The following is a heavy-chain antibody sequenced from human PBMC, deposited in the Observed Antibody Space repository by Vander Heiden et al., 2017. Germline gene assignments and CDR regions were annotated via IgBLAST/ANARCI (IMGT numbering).Heavy chain of an antibody. CDR2: IIPIFGTA. J-gene: IGHJ4*02. CDR3: YGSGSSPLPHFDY. V-gene: IGHV1-69*01. CDR1: GGTFSSYA. D-gene: IGHD3-10*01. Sequence: QVQLVQSGAEVKKPGSSVKVSCKASGGTFSSYAISWVRQAPGQGLEWMGGIIPIFGTANYAQKVQGRVTITADESTSTAYMELSSLRSEDTAVYYCYGSGSSPLPHFDYWCQGTLVTVSS.